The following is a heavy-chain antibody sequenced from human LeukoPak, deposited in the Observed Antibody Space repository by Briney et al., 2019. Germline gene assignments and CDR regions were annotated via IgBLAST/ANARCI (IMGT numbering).Heavy chain of an antibody. J-gene: IGHJ4*02. Sequence: KTSETLSLTCTVSGGSISSGDYYWSWIRQPPGKGLEWIGYISYSGSTYYNPSLKSRVTISVDRSKNQFSLKLSSVTAADTAVYYCASRPIRYNWNGEAGLNDYWGQGTLVTVSS. V-gene: IGHV4-30-4*01. CDR3: ASRPIRYNWNGEAGLNDY. CDR2: ISYSGST. CDR1: GGSISSGDYY. D-gene: IGHD1-20*01.